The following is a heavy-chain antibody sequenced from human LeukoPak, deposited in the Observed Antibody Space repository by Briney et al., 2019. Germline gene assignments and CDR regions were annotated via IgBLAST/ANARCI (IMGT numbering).Heavy chain of an antibody. V-gene: IGHV3-23*01. CDR3: AKDRRSSGYYYGDAFDI. CDR1: GFTFSSYG. D-gene: IGHD3-22*01. J-gene: IGHJ3*02. CDR2: ISGSGGST. Sequence: PGGTLRLSCAASGFTFSSYGMSWVRQAPGKGLEWVSAISGSGGSTLYADSVKGRFTISRDNSKNTLYLQMNSLRVEDAAVYYCAKDRRSSGYYYGDAFDIWGQGTMVTVSS.